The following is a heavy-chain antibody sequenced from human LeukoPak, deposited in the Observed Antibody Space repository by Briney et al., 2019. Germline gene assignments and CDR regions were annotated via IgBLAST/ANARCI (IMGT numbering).Heavy chain of an antibody. J-gene: IGHJ3*02. CDR1: RGTFSSHG. Sequence: GASVKVSCKTSRGTFSSHGISWVRQAPGQGLEWMGGIIPIFHTPNYAQNFQDRLTITTDESTNTVYMELSSLRSEDTAVYYCARDYNYDSSAHDDALDIWGQGTRVTVSS. V-gene: IGHV1-69*05. D-gene: IGHD3-22*01. CDR3: ARDYNYDSSAHDDALDI. CDR2: IIPIFHTP.